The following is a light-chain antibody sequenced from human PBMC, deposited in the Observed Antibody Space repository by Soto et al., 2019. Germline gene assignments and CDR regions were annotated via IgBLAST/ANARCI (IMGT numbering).Light chain of an antibody. Sequence: QSVLTQPPSVSGAPGQRVTISCTGSSSNIGAGYDVHWYQQLPGTAPKLLIYGNSNRSSGVPDRFSGSKSGTSASLAITGLQAEDEADYYCQSYDSSLSVSYVFRTGTKVPGL. CDR1: SSNIGAGYD. J-gene: IGLJ1*01. CDR3: QSYDSSLSVSYV. V-gene: IGLV1-40*01. CDR2: GNS.